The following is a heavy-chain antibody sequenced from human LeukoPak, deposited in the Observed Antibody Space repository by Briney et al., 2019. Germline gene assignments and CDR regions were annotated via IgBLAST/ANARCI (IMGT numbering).Heavy chain of an antibody. CDR2: ISYDGSNK. CDR3: ARENGGSYLDY. Sequence: PGRSLRLSCAASGFTFSSYGMHWVRQAPGKGLEWVAVISYDGSNKYYADSVKGRFTISRDNSKNTLYLQMNSLRAEDTAVYYCARENGGSYLDYWGQGTLVTVSS. J-gene: IGHJ4*02. D-gene: IGHD1-26*01. V-gene: IGHV3-30*03. CDR1: GFTFSSYG.